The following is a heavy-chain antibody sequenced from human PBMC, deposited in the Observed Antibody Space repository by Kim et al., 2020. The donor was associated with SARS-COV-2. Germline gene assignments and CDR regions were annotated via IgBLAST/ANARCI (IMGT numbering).Heavy chain of an antibody. CDR3: ARGGSSSPTGFDY. J-gene: IGHJ4*02. V-gene: IGHV4-34*01. Sequence: YNPSLKRRVTISVDTSKNQFSLKLSSVTAADTAVYYCARGGSSSPTGFDYWGQGTLVTVSS. D-gene: IGHD6-13*01.